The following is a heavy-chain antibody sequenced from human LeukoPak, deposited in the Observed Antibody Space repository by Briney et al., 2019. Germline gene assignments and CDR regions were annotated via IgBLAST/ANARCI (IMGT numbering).Heavy chain of an antibody. Sequence: ASVKVSCKASGGTFSSYDINWVRQATGQGLEWMGWMNPNSGNTGYAQKFQGRVTMTRNTSISTAYMELSSLRSEDTAVYYCARGSYYYGSGAKGSGNTDYWGQGTLVTVSS. CDR1: GGTFSSYD. J-gene: IGHJ4*02. CDR2: MNPNSGNT. CDR3: ARGSYYYGSGAKGSGNTDY. V-gene: IGHV1-8*02. D-gene: IGHD3-10*01.